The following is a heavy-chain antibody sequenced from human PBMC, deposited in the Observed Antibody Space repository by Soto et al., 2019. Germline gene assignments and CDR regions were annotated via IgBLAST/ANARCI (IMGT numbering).Heavy chain of an antibody. CDR1: GGSISSSSYY. CDR3: ARWRGYTVTTFYFDY. Sequence: SETLSLTCTVSGGSISSSSYYWGWIRQPPGKGLEWIGSIYYSGSTYYNPSLKSRVTISVDTSKNQFSLKLSSVTAADTAVYYCARWRGYTVTTFYFDYWGQGTLVTVSS. J-gene: IGHJ4*02. D-gene: IGHD4-17*01. CDR2: IYYSGST. V-gene: IGHV4-39*01.